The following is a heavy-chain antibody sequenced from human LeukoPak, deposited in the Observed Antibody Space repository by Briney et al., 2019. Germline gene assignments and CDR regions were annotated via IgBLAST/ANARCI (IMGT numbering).Heavy chain of an antibody. V-gene: IGHV1-2*02. CDR1: GYTFTGYY. CDR2: INPNSGGT. CDR3: ARGSIAVAGTRH. Sequence: ASVKVSCEASGYTFTGYYMHWVRQAPGQGLEWMGWINPNSGGTNYAQKFQGRVTMTRDTSISTAYMELSRLRSDDTAVYYCARGSIAVAGTRHWGQGTLVTVSS. J-gene: IGHJ4*02. D-gene: IGHD6-19*01.